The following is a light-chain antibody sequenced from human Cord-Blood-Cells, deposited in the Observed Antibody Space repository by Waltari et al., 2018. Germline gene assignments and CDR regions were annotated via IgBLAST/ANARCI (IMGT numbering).Light chain of an antibody. CDR2: GAS. Sequence: EIVMTQSPATLSVSPGERATLSCRASQSVSSNLAWYQQKPGQAPRLLIYGASTRAARIPARVSGSGSGTEFTLTISSLQSEDFAVYYCQQYNNWPWTFGQGTKVEIK. V-gene: IGKV3-15*01. CDR1: QSVSSN. CDR3: QQYNNWPWT. J-gene: IGKJ1*01.